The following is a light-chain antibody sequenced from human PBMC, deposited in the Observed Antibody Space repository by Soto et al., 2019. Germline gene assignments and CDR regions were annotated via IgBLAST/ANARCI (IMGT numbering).Light chain of an antibody. CDR1: QSINNW. V-gene: IGKV1-5*03. CDR3: QQYNDYSWT. Sequence: DIQMTQSPSTLSASVGDRVTITCRASQSINNWLAWYQQKPGKAPNLLIYKASSLERGVPSRFSGSGSGTEFTLTISSLQPDDFATYYCQQYNDYSWTFGQGTKVEIK. J-gene: IGKJ1*01. CDR2: KAS.